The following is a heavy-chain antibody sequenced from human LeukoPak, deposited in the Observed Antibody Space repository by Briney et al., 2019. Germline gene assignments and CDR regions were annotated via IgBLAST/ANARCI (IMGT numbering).Heavy chain of an antibody. CDR2: INHSGST. CDR3: ARHAIFGVVIGSGRYFDL. CDR1: GGSFSGYY. J-gene: IGHJ2*01. Sequence: NSSETLSLTCAVYGGSFSGYYWNWIRQPPGKGLEWIGEINHSGSTNYNQSLKSRVTVSVDTSKNQISLKLSSVTAADTAVYYCARHAIFGVVIGSGRYFDLWGRGTLVTVSS. D-gene: IGHD3-3*01. V-gene: IGHV4-34*01.